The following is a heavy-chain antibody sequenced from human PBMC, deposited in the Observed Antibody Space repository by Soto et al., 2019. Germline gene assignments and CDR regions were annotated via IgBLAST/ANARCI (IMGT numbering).Heavy chain of an antibody. CDR1: GFTFSSYT. Sequence: GGSLRLSCAASGFTFSSYTMHWVRQAPGKGLERVAIMSSDGKNKYYADSVKGRFTISRDNSKNTLYLQMNSLRAEDTAVYYCEREQNIKYLEYWGHGTLVTVSS. J-gene: IGHJ4*01. CDR2: MSSDGKNK. CDR3: EREQNIKYLEY. V-gene: IGHV3-30*04.